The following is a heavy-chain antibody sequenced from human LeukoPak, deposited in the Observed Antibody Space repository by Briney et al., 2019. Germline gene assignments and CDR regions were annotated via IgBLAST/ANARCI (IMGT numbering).Heavy chain of an antibody. CDR3: ARDRGVFVY. CDR2: IYYSGST. J-gene: IGHJ4*02. Sequence: PSETLSLTCTVSGGSISSYYWSWIRQPPGKGLEWIGYIYYSGSTNYNPSLKSRVTISVDTSKNQFSLKLSSVTAADTAVYYCARDRGVFVYWGQGTLVTVSS. D-gene: IGHD3-10*01. V-gene: IGHV4-59*01. CDR1: GGSISSYY.